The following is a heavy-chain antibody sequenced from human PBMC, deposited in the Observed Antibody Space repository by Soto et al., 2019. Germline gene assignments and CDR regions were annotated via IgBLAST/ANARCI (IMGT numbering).Heavy chain of an antibody. CDR1: GFTFSSYA. CDR3: AKDPGIAARTLGWFDP. CDR2: ISGSGGST. J-gene: IGHJ5*02. D-gene: IGHD6-6*01. Sequence: PGGSLRLSCAAPGFTFSSYAMSWVRQAPGKGLEWVSAISGSGGSTYYADSVKGRFTISSDNSKNTLYPQMNSLRSEDTAVYYCAKDPGIAARTLGWFDPWGQGTLVTVSS. V-gene: IGHV3-23*01.